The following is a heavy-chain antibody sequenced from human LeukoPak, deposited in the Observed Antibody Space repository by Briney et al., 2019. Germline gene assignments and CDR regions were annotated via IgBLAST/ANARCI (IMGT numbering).Heavy chain of an antibody. D-gene: IGHD1-1*01. V-gene: IGHV3-23*01. CDR2: ISGSGGNT. CDR3: ANWGTTSTGAPRY. CDR1: GFTFSTYA. J-gene: IGHJ4*02. Sequence: GGPLRLSCASSGFTFSTYAMSWVRQAPGKGLEWFSAISGSGGNTYYADSVKGRFTISRDNSKNTLFLQMNSLRAEDTAVYYCANWGTTSTGAPRYWGQGTLVTVSS.